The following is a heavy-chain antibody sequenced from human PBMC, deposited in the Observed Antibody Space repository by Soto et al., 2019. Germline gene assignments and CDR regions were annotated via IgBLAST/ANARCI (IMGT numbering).Heavy chain of an antibody. CDR3: ARVCGGDCHYGMDV. D-gene: IGHD2-21*02. CDR2: IYYSGNT. V-gene: IGHV4-31*03. Sequence: QVQLQESGPGLVKPSQTLSLTCTVSGGSISSGGYYWSWIRQHPGKGLEWIGYIYYSGNTYYNPSLKRRLTISVTTSKNQFSLKLSSVTAADTAVYYCARVCGGDCHYGMDVWGQGTTVTVSS. J-gene: IGHJ6*02. CDR1: GGSISSGGYY.